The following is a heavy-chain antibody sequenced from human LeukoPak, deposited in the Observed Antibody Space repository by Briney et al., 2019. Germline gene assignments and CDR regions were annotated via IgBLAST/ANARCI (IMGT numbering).Heavy chain of an antibody. V-gene: IGHV3-30*02. Sequence: GGSLRPSCAASGFTFSSYGMHWVRQAPGKGLEWVAFIRYDGSNKYYADSVKGRFTISRDNSKNTLYLQMNSLRAEDTAVYYCAKDQCITMVRGGCYMDVWGKGTTVTISS. J-gene: IGHJ6*03. CDR1: GFTFSSYG. D-gene: IGHD3-10*01. CDR3: AKDQCITMVRGGCYMDV. CDR2: IRYDGSNK.